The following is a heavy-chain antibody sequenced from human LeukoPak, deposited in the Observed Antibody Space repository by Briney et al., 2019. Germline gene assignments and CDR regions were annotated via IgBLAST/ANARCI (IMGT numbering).Heavy chain of an antibody. Sequence: PSETLSLTCAVYGGSSNGYYWSWIRQPPGKGLEWIGEINHSGSTNYNPSLKSRVTISVDTSKNQFSLKLNSVTAADTAVYYCARDCSSSSCYLDYWGQGTLVTVSS. J-gene: IGHJ4*02. CDR2: INHSGST. V-gene: IGHV4-34*01. CDR1: GGSSNGYY. CDR3: ARDCSSSSCYLDY. D-gene: IGHD2-2*01.